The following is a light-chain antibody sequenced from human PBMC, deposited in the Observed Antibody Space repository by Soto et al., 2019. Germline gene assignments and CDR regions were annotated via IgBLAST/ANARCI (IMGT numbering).Light chain of an antibody. CDR1: SSDVGGYNY. Sequence: QSALTQPASVSGSPGQSITISCTGTSSDVGGYNYVSWYQQHPGKAPKFIIYDVSNRPSGVSNRFSGSKSGNTASLTISGLQADDEADFYCSSYSSSSTLVFGGGTKLTVL. V-gene: IGLV2-14*01. J-gene: IGLJ2*01. CDR2: DVS. CDR3: SSYSSSSTLV.